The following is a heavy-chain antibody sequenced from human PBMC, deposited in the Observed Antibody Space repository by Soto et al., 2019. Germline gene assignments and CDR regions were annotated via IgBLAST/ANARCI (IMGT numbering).Heavy chain of an antibody. Sequence: GGSLRLSCVASGFDFSSYEMNWVRQAPGKGLEWVSNIRANDESIYYADSVKGRVSVSRDNAKNSLFLEMNSLRVDDTAVYYCERETLRAAIDISGQGTMVTV. V-gene: IGHV3-48*03. J-gene: IGHJ3*02. D-gene: IGHD2-15*01. CDR3: ERETLRAAIDI. CDR1: GFDFSSYE. CDR2: IRANDESI.